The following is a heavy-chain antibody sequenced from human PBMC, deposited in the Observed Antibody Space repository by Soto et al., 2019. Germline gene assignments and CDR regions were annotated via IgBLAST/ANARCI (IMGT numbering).Heavy chain of an antibody. CDR2: IWYDENNK. D-gene: IGHD3-22*01. Sequence: ASGFIFSSYGMHWVRQAPGKGLEWVAVIWYDENNKYYADSVKGRFTISRDNSKNTLYLQMNSLRAEDTAVYYCARGSGYYPGYWGQGTLVTVSS. V-gene: IGHV3-33*01. J-gene: IGHJ4*02. CDR3: ARGSGYYPGY. CDR1: GFIFSSYG.